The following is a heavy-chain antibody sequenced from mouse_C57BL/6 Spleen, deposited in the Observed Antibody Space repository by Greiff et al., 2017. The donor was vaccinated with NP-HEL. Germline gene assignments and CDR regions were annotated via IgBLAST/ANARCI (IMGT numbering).Heavy chain of an antibody. CDR1: GFTFSSYA. CDR3: ARGGLNWGAWFAY. Sequence: EVKLMESGGGLVKPGGSLKLSCAASGFTFSSYAMSWVRQTPEKRLEWVATISDGGSYTYYPDNVKGRFTISRDNAKNNLYLQMSHLKSEDTAMYYCARGGLNWGAWFAYWGQGTLVTVSA. CDR2: ISDGGSYT. D-gene: IGHD4-1*01. J-gene: IGHJ3*01. V-gene: IGHV5-4*03.